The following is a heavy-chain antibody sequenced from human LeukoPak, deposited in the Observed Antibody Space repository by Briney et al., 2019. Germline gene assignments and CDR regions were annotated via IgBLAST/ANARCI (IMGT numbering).Heavy chain of an antibody. V-gene: IGHV3-11*06. J-gene: IGHJ4*02. CDR3: APPGGVGARHFDY. Sequence: GGSLRLSCAASGFTFSDYYMSWIRQAPGKGLEWVSSISSSSSYIYYADSVKGRFTISRDNAKNSLYLQMNSLRAEDTAVYYCAPPGGVGARHFDYWGQGTLVTVSS. CDR2: ISSSSSYI. D-gene: IGHD1-26*01. CDR1: GFTFSDYY.